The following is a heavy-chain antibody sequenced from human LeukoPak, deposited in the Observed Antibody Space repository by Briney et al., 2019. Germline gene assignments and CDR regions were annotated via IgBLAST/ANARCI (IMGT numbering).Heavy chain of an antibody. CDR3: ARVKYYGSGSSDY. J-gene: IGHJ4*02. V-gene: IGHV3-48*03. D-gene: IGHD3-10*01. CDR2: ISSSGSTI. CDR1: GFTFSSYE. Sequence: PGGSLRLSCAASGFTFSSYEMNWVRQAPGKGLEWVSYISSSGSTIYYADSVKGRFTISRDNAKNSLYLQMNSLRAEDTAVYYCARVKYYGSGSSDYWGQGTLVTVSS.